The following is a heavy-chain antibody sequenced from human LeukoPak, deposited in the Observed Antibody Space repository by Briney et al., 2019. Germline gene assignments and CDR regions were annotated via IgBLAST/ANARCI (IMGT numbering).Heavy chain of an antibody. CDR3: ATNPPPPH. CDR1: GGSISRSSYH. Sequence: SETLSLTCTVSGGSISRSSYHWGWIRQPPGKGLEWIGSIYYSWGAYYNASLKSRVTISVDTSEKQFSLKLSSVTAPDTATYFWATNPPPPHWGQGILVTVSS. CDR2: IYYSWGA. V-gene: IGHV4-39*07. J-gene: IGHJ4*02.